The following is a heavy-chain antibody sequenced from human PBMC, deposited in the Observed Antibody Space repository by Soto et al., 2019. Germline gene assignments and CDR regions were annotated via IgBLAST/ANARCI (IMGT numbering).Heavy chain of an antibody. CDR1: GFSFSNYD. CDR2: ISGSGAST. Sequence: PGGSLRLSCAASGFSFSNYDMSWVRQAPGKGLEWVSTISGSGASTYYADSVKGRFTISRDNSKNTLYLQMNSLRAEDTAVYYCARRLGYYYGMDVWGQGTTVTVSS. CDR3: ARRLGYYYGMDV. J-gene: IGHJ6*02. V-gene: IGHV3-23*01. D-gene: IGHD3-16*01.